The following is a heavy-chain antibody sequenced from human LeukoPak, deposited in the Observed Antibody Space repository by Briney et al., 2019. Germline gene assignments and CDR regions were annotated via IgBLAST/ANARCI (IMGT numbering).Heavy chain of an antibody. V-gene: IGHV4-4*02. D-gene: IGHD1-26*01. CDR1: GGSITSGNW. Sequence: SETLSLTCAVSGGSITSGNWWSWVRQPPGKGLEWIGEIYHSGTTNYNPSLKNRVTMSVDTSRNQISLNLSSVTAADTAVYAKGGSIWGQGTMVTVSS. J-gene: IGHJ3*02. CDR2: IYHSGTT. CDR3: GGSI.